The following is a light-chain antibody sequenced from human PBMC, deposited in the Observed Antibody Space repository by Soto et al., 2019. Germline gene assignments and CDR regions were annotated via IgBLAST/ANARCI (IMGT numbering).Light chain of an antibody. CDR3: TSYTSSSPLV. V-gene: IGLV2-14*01. CDR1: SSDVGGYNY. CDR2: EVV. J-gene: IGLJ1*01. Sequence: QSALTQPASVSGSPGQSITISCTGTSSDVGGYNYVSWYQHHPGKAPKLMIYEVVNRPSGVSNRFSGSKSGITASLTISGLQAEDEGDYYCTSYTSSSPLVFGTGTKLTVL.